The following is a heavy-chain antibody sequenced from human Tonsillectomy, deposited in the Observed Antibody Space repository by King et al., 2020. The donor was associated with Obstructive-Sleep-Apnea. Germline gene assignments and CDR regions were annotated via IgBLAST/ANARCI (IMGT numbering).Heavy chain of an antibody. CDR2: INHSGST. Sequence: VQLQQWGAGLLKPSETLSLTCAVYGGSFSGYYWSWIRQPPGKGLEWIGEINHSGSTNYNPSLKSRVTISVDTSKNQFSLKLSSLTAADTAVYYCARAPKTYYYGSGSYPPLYYFDYWGQGTLVTVSS. J-gene: IGHJ4*02. CDR3: ARAPKTYYYGSGSYPPLYYFDY. D-gene: IGHD3-10*01. V-gene: IGHV4-34*01. CDR1: GGSFSGYY.